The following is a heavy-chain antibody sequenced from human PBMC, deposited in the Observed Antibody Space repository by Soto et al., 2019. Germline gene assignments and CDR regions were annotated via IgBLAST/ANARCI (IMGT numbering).Heavy chain of an antibody. D-gene: IGHD5-18*01. Sequence: QVQLVQSGAEVKKPGSSVKVSCKASGGTFSSYAISWVRQAPGQGLEWMGGIIPIFGTANYAQQFQGRVTITADKSTSTAYMELRSLTSEDTAVYYCARERLRDGTYSYGSVAYGMDVWGQGTTATVSS. CDR3: ARERLRDGTYSYGSVAYGMDV. J-gene: IGHJ6*02. CDR2: IIPIFGTA. V-gene: IGHV1-69*06. CDR1: GGTFSSYA.